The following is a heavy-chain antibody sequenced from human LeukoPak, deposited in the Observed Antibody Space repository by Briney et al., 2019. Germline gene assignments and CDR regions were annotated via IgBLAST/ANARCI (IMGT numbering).Heavy chain of an antibody. V-gene: IGHV3-21*01. CDR3: ARYNWNDEDAFDI. CDR2: ISSSSSYI. Sequence: GGSLRLSCAASGFTFSSYSMNWVRQAPGKGLEWVSSISSSSSYIYYADSVKGRFTISRDNAKNSLYLQMNSLRAEDTAVYYCARYNWNDEDAFDIWGQGTMVTVSS. J-gene: IGHJ3*02. CDR1: GFTFSSYS. D-gene: IGHD1-1*01.